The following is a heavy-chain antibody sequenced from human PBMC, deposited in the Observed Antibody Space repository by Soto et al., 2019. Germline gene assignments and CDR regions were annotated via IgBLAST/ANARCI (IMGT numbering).Heavy chain of an antibody. D-gene: IGHD3-22*01. V-gene: IGHV3-15*07. J-gene: IGHJ6*02. CDR3: TTDPYYDSSGYLYYYYYGMDV. CDR2: IKSKTDGGTT. Sequence: GGSLRLSCAASGFTFSNALMNWVRQAPGKGPEWVGRIKSKTDGGTTDYAAPVKGRFTISRDDSKNTLYLQMNSLKTEDTAVYYCTTDPYYDSSGYLYYYYYGMDVWGQGTTVTVSS. CDR1: GFTFSNAL.